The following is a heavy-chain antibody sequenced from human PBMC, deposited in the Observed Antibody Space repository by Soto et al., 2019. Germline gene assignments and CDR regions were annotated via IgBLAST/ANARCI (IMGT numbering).Heavy chain of an antibody. Sequence: SVKVSCKASGGTFSSYAISWVRQAPGQGLEWMGGIIPIFGTANYAQKFQGRVTITADESTSTAYMELSSLRSEDTAVYYCARGGLRLGELSLYFDYWGQGTLVTVSS. CDR1: GGTFSSYA. J-gene: IGHJ4*02. CDR2: IIPIFGTA. CDR3: ARGGLRLGELSLYFDY. V-gene: IGHV1-69*13. D-gene: IGHD3-16*02.